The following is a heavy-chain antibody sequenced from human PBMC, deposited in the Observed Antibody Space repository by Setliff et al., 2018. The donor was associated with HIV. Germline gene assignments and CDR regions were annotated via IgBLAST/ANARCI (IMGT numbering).Heavy chain of an antibody. Sequence: ASVKVSCKASGYTFTSDYIHWVRQAPGQGLEWMGIINPSGGTTTYAQKFQGRVTMTRDTSISTAYMELSRLRSDDTAVYYCARDYYDSSGYIFFPGLPDYWGQGTLVTV. CDR2: INPSGGTT. CDR3: ARDYYDSSGYIFFPGLPDY. J-gene: IGHJ4*02. CDR1: GYTFTSDY. V-gene: IGHV1-46*01. D-gene: IGHD3-22*01.